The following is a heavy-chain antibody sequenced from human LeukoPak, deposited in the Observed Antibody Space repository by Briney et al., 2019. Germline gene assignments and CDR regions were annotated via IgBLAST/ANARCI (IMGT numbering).Heavy chain of an antibody. V-gene: IGHV4-38-2*01. CDR1: GYSISRGYY. Sequence: SETLSLTCAVSGYSISRGYYWGWIGQPPGKGLEWMGSIYHRGSTYYNRSLKSRVTISVDTSKNQFSLKLSSVTAADTAVYYCARHARHAPFDYWGRGTLVTVSS. D-gene: IGHD2-2*01. J-gene: IGHJ4*02. CDR2: IYHRGST. CDR3: ARHARHAPFDY.